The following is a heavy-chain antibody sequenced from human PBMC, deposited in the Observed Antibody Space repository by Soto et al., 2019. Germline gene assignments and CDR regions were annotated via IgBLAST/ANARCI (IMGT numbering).Heavy chain of an antibody. V-gene: IGHV1-24*01. CDR2: FDPEDDGT. D-gene: IGHD5-12*01. J-gene: IGHJ4*02. CDR3: ATARDGYTPLAY. CDR1: GYTLTEAP. Sequence: QVHLIQSGTEVKKPGASVKVSCKVSGYTLTEAPMHWVRQAPGKGLEWMGGFDPEDDGTIYAQNFQGRHTMTEDTSTDTAYLELSSLTSEDTAVYYCATARDGYTPLAYWGLGTLVSVSS.